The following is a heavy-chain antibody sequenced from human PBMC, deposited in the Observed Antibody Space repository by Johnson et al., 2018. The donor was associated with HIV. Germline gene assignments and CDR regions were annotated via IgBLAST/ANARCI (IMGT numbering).Heavy chain of an antibody. D-gene: IGHD3-22*01. Sequence: VQLVESGGGVVQPGRSLTLSCAASGFTFSSYAMHWVRQAPGKGLEWVAVISYDGSYKYYADSVKGRFTISRDNSKNTLYLRMNSLRAEDTAVYYCARGYYDSSGYPVGAFDIWGQGTMVTVSS. V-gene: IGHV3-30*14. CDR3: ARGYYDSSGYPVGAFDI. CDR2: ISYDGSYK. CDR1: GFTFSSYA. J-gene: IGHJ3*02.